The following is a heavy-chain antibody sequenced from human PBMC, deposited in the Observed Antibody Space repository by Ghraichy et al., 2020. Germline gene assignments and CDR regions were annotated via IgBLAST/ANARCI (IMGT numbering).Heavy chain of an antibody. CDR1: GFTFSSYA. V-gene: IGHV3-23*01. J-gene: IGHJ4*02. Sequence: GGSLRLSCAASGFTFSSYAMSWVRQAPGKGLEWVSAISGSGGSTYYADSVKGRFTISRDNSKNTLYLQMNSLRAEDTAVYYCAKDRQLWLRGARGRGFDYWGQGTLVTVSS. CDR2: ISGSGGST. D-gene: IGHD5-18*01. CDR3: AKDRQLWLRGARGRGFDY.